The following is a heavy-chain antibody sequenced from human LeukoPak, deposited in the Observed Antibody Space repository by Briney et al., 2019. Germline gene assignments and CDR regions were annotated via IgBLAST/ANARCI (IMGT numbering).Heavy chain of an antibody. CDR2: ISSSSNYK. J-gene: IGHJ4*02. Sequence: PGGSLRLSCAATGFTFSSYRVNWVRQAPGKGLEWVSSISSSSNYKHYADSVRGRFTISRDNAKNSLYLQMNSLRAEDTAVYYCARGGDGYNLPPDYWGQGTLVTVSS. CDR1: GFTFSSYR. D-gene: IGHD5-24*01. V-gene: IGHV3-21*01. CDR3: ARGGDGYNLPPDY.